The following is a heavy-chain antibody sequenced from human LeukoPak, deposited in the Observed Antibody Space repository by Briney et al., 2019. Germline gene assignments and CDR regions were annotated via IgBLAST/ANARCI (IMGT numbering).Heavy chain of an antibody. CDR3: ARDVENYYVTFDP. Sequence: PGGSLRLSCAASGFTFSDYYMSWIRQAPGKGLEWVSYISSSSSYTNYADSVKGRLTISRDNAKNSLYLQMNSLRAEDTAVYYCARDVENYYVTFDPWGQGTLVTVSS. CDR1: GFTFSDYY. V-gene: IGHV3-11*06. J-gene: IGHJ5*02. D-gene: IGHD3-10*02. CDR2: ISSSSSYT.